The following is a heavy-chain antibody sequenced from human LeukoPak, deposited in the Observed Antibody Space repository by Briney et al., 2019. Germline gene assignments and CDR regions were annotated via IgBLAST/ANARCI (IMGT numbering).Heavy chain of an antibody. Sequence: SETLSLTCTVAGGSISNNLYYWGWVRQPPGKGLEWIGSLYYSGSTYYNASLKGRVTISVDTSKNQFSLKLRSVTAADTAVYYCARRITGTTSDSFDYWGQGTLVTVSS. D-gene: IGHD1-20*01. CDR2: LYYSGST. CDR1: GGSISNNLYY. V-gene: IGHV4-39*01. CDR3: ARRITGTTSDSFDY. J-gene: IGHJ4*02.